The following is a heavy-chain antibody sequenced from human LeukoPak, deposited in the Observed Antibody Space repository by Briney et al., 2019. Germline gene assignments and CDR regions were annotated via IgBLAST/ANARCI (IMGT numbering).Heavy chain of an antibody. CDR2: IYYSGST. Sequence: PSETLSLTCTVSGGSISSSSYYWGWIRQPPGKGLEWIGSIYYSGSTYYNPSLKSRVTISVDTSKNQFSLKLSSVTAADTAVYYCARHSDSPPSIAVAGADFDYWGQGTLVTVSS. D-gene: IGHD6-19*01. CDR1: GGSISSSSYY. CDR3: ARHSDSPPSIAVAGADFDY. V-gene: IGHV4-39*01. J-gene: IGHJ4*02.